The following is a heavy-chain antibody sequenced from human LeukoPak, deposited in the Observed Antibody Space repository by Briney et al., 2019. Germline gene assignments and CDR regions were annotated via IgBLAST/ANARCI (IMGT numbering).Heavy chain of an antibody. D-gene: IGHD2-2*01. CDR3: ARSRMSDASDI. J-gene: IGHJ3*02. Sequence: ASVKVSCKASGYTFNGYYMHWVRQAPGQGLEWMGWINPNIGDRNYAQKFQGRVTMTRDTSISTAYMELSRLRSDDTALYYCARSRMSDASDIRGQGTMVTVSS. CDR1: GYTFNGYY. CDR2: INPNIGDR. V-gene: IGHV1-2*02.